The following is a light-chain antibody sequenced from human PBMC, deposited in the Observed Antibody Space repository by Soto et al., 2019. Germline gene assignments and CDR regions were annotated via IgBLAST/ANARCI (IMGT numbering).Light chain of an antibody. CDR1: QSISSW. V-gene: IGKV1-5*03. J-gene: IGKJ4*01. CDR2: KTS. Sequence: DIQMTQSPSTLSASVGDRVTITCRASQSISSWLAWYQQKPGKAPKLLIYKTSNLESGVPSRFSGSGSGTELSLTISSLQPDDFATYYCQQYKSFALTVGGGTRVEVK. CDR3: QQYKSFALT.